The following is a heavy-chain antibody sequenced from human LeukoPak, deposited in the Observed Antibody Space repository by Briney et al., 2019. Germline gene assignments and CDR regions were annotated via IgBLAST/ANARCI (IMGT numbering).Heavy chain of an antibody. J-gene: IGHJ4*02. CDR3: ARVLLYIYYFDY. D-gene: IGHD4-11*01. CDR2: ISSSGDTK. CDR1: GFTFSSYE. Sequence: GGSLRLSCAASGFTFSSYEMNWVRQAPGKGLEWVSYISSSGDTKYYADSVKGRFTISRDNAKNSLYLQMNSLRAEDTAVYYCARVLLYIYYFDYWGLGTLVTVSS. V-gene: IGHV3-48*03.